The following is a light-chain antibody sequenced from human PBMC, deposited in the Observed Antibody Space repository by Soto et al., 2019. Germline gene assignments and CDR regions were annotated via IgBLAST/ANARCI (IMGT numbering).Light chain of an antibody. V-gene: IGKV1-33*01. Sequence: DIQMTPSPSSLSTAVGDRVTSTCQARQGIRISLNWYQHKPGKAPKLVIYDASSLLIGVPSRFRGGGSGTYFTLTISSLQPDAIAKDDCQQFENVPFTFGKGNKLE. CDR1: QGIRIS. CDR3: QQFENVPFT. J-gene: IGKJ2*01. CDR2: DAS.